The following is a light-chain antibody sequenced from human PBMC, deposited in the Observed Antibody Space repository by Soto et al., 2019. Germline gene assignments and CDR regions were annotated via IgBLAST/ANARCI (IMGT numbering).Light chain of an antibody. CDR1: SSDVGAYNR. Sequence: QSALTQPASVSGSPGQSITISCTGTSSDVGAYNRVSWYQQYPGQAPKVIIYDVSNRPSGVSNRFSGSKSGNTASLASSGLQAEDEADYYCSSYTSSSTLVVFGGGTKVTVL. CDR2: DVS. J-gene: IGLJ2*01. CDR3: SSYTSSSTLVV. V-gene: IGLV2-14*01.